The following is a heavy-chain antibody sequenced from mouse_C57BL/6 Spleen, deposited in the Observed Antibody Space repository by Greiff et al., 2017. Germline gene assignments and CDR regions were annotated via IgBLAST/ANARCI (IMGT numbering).Heavy chain of an antibody. CDR3: ARRDYYGTDRWFAY. CDR2: IYPGSGNT. CDR1: GYSFTSYY. D-gene: IGHD1-1*01. V-gene: IGHV1-66*01. J-gene: IGHJ3*01. Sequence: LMESGPELVKPGASVKISCKASGYSFTSYYIHWVKQRPGQGLEWIGWIYPGSGNTKYNEKFKGKATLTADTSSSTAYMQLSSLTSEDSAVYYCARRDYYGTDRWFAYWGQGTLVTVSA.